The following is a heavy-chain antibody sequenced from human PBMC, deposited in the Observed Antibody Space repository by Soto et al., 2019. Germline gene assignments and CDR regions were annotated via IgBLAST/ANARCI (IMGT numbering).Heavy chain of an antibody. J-gene: IGHJ3*02. Sequence: GGSLRLSCAASGFTFSSYAMSCVRQAPGKGLEWVSAISGSGGSTCYAYSVKGRFTISRDNSKNTLYLQMNSLRAGDTAVYYCAKSETDDAFDIWGQGTMVTVSS. V-gene: IGHV3-23*01. CDR3: AKSETDDAFDI. CDR1: GFTFSSYA. CDR2: ISGSGGST.